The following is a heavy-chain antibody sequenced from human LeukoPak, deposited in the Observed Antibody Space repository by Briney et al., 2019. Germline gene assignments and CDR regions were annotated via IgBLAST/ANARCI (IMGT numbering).Heavy chain of an antibody. CDR2: INPSGGST. Sequence: GGSLRLSCAASGFTFSSYWMHWVRQAPGKGLVWMGIINPSGGSTSYAQKFQGRVTMTRDMSTSTVYMELSSLRSEDTAVYYCARISVTAALDYWGQGTLVTVSS. D-gene: IGHD6-6*01. CDR1: GFTFSSYW. V-gene: IGHV1-46*01. J-gene: IGHJ4*02. CDR3: ARISVTAALDY.